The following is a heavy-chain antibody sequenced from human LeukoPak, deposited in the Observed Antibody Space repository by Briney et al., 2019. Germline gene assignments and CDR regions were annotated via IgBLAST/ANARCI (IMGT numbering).Heavy chain of an antibody. CDR1: GFTFTSSA. D-gene: IGHD1-7*01. V-gene: IGHV1-58*01. CDR3: AAGLSITGTPDAFDI. CDR2: IVVGSGNT. J-gene: IGHJ3*02. Sequence: GASVKVSCKASGFTFTSSAVQWVRQARGQRLKWIGWIVVGSGNTNYAQKFQERVTITRDMSTSTAYMELSSLRSEDTAVYYCAAGLSITGTPDAFDIWGQGTMVTVSS.